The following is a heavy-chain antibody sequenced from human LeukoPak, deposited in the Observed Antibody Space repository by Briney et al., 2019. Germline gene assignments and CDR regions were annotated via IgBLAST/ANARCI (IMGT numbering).Heavy chain of an antibody. D-gene: IGHD6-19*01. CDR3: ARGGIAVAGPFDY. CDR1: GGSISSYY. V-gene: IGHV4-59*12. Sequence: PSETLSLTCTVSGGSISSYYWSWIRQPPGKGLEWIGYIYYSGSTNYNPSLKSRVTISVDTSENQFSLKLSSVTAADTAVYYCARGGIAVAGPFDYWGQGTLVTVSS. J-gene: IGHJ4*02. CDR2: IYYSGST.